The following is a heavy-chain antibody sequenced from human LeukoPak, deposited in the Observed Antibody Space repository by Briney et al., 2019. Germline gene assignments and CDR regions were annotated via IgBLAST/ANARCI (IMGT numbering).Heavy chain of an antibody. Sequence: GGSLRLSCAASGFAFNDAWMNWVRQAPGKGLEWVGRIKSETDGGTTDYAAPVKGRFTISRDDSKNTLYLQMNSLKTGDTAIYYCTSSLSSSSDDYWGQGTLVTVSS. CDR3: TSSLSSSSDDY. CDR2: IKSETDGGTT. V-gene: IGHV3-15*07. CDR1: GFAFNDAW. D-gene: IGHD6-6*01. J-gene: IGHJ4*02.